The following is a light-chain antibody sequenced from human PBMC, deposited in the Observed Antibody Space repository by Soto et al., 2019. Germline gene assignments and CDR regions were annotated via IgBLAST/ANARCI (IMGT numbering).Light chain of an antibody. CDR1: ASISGW. CDR3: QQYSSFPFT. V-gene: IGKV1-5*01. Sequence: DIQMTQSPSVLSASVGDRVTITCRASASISGWLAWYQQKPGKAPNLLIFDASSLESGVPSRFSGSESGTEFTLTISSLHPYDFAIYYCQQYSSFPFTFGQGPKVDI. CDR2: DAS. J-gene: IGKJ1*01.